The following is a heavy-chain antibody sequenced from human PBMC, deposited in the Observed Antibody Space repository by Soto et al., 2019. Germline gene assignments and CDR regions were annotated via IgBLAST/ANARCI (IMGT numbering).Heavy chain of an antibody. CDR3: ARSYTLSLWPAPNWFDP. CDR2: ILYSGNT. J-gene: IGHJ5*02. CDR1: GGSMNSASYY. Sequence: QVQLQESGPGLVMPSQTLSLTCTVSGGSMNSASYYWTWIRQHPGKGLEWIGYILYSGNTYYNPYLKSRVVISLDTSRSHFSLDLTSVTAADTAVYYCARSYTLSLWPAPNWFDPWGQGTLVTVSS. D-gene: IGHD2-2*02. V-gene: IGHV4-31*03.